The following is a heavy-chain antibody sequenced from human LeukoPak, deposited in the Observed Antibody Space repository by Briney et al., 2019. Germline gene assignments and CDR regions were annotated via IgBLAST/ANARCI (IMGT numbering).Heavy chain of an antibody. J-gene: IGHJ6*03. CDR3: ARDHHYCSGGSCYSGGYYYMDV. V-gene: IGHV4-59*01. Sequence: SETRSLTCTVSGGSISSYYWSWIRQPPGKGLEWIGYIYYSGSTNYNPSLKSRVTISVDTSKNQFPLKLSSVTAADTAVYYCARDHHYCSGGSCYSGGYYYMDVWGKGTTVTVSS. CDR2: IYYSGST. CDR1: GGSISSYY. D-gene: IGHD2-15*01.